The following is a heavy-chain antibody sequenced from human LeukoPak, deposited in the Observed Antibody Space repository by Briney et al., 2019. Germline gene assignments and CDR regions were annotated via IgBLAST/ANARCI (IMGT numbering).Heavy chain of an antibody. D-gene: IGHD3-3*01. CDR3: ARDLRRSGYYAFDY. V-gene: IGHV3-21*01. J-gene: IGHJ4*02. Sequence: TFSSSSSSYINYADSVKGRFTISRDNAKDSLYLQMNSLRAEDTAVYYCARDLRRSGYYAFDYWGQGILVTVSS. CDR2: SSSSSSYI.